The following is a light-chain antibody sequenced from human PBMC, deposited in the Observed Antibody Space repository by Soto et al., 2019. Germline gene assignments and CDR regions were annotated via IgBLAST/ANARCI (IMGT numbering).Light chain of an antibody. J-gene: IGKJ1*01. CDR3: QQYNNWPPWT. CDR2: GAS. Sequence: EIMMTQSPATLSVSPGERATLSSRASQSVSSNLAWYEQKPGQAPRLLIYGASTRATGIPARFSGSGSGTEFTLTISSLQSEDCAVYYCQQYNNWPPWTFGQGTKVDIK. V-gene: IGKV3-15*01. CDR1: QSVSSN.